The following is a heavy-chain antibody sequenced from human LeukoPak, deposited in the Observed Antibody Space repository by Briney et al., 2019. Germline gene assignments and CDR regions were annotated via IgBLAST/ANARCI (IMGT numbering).Heavy chain of an antibody. CDR2: IYYSGST. D-gene: IGHD5-18*01. Sequence: SETLSLTCTVSGGSISSGGYYWSWIRQHPGKGLEWIGYIYYSGSTYYNPSPKSRVTISVDTSKNQFSLKLSSVTAADTAVYYCARGGYSYGYYYYGMDVWGQGTTVTVSS. CDR3: ARGGYSYGYYYYGMDV. V-gene: IGHV4-31*03. J-gene: IGHJ6*02. CDR1: GGSISSGGYY.